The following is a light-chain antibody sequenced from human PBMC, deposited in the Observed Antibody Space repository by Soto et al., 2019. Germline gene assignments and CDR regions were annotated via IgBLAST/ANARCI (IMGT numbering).Light chain of an antibody. CDR3: QQSYSTPYT. V-gene: IGKV1-39*01. CDR1: QAINNN. CDR2: RAS. J-gene: IGKJ2*01. Sequence: DIQLTQSPSSLSASVTDRVTITCRASQAINNNLNWYQQKLGKAPELLIYRASTLQSGVPSRFSGSGSGTDFTLTISSLEHKDFGTYYCQQSYSTPYTFGQGTKVEIK.